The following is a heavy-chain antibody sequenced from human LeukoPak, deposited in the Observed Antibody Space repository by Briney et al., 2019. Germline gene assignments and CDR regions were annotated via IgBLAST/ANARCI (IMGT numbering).Heavy chain of an antibody. CDR2: ISAYNGNT. CDR3: ARDLLTTVDWYSDL. V-gene: IGHV1-18*01. J-gene: IGHJ2*01. Sequence: ASVKVSCKASGYTFTSYGISWVRQAPGQGLEWMGWISAYNGNTNYAQKLQGRVTMTTDTSTNTAYMELRSLRSDDTAVYYCARDLLTTVDWYSDLWGRGTLVTVSS. CDR1: GYTFTSYG. D-gene: IGHD4-23*01.